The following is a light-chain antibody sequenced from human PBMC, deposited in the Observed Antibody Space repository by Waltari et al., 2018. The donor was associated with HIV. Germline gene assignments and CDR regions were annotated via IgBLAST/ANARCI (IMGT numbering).Light chain of an antibody. J-gene: IGKJ4*01. V-gene: IGKV2-28*01. CDR2: LGS. CDR3: MQGLQTPQVT. CDR1: QSLLHTNGYNY. Sequence: DIVMTQSPLSLPVTPGEPASISCRSSQSLLHTNGYNYLDWYVQKSGQSPQLLIYLGSNRASGVPARFSGSGSGTDFTLKINRVEAGDVGIYYCMQGLQTPQVTFGGGTRVEI.